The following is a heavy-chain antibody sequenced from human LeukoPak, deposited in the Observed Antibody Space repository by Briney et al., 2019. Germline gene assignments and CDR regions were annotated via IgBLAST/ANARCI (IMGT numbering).Heavy chain of an antibody. V-gene: IGHV3-23*01. CDR1: GFNFRSYE. Sequence: PGGSLRLSCSASGFNFRSYEMNWVRQAPGKGLEWVSTISDSGGSTYYADSVKGRFTISRDNSKNTLYLQMNSLRAEDTAIHYCAKVPYSDYGSGRPPFMDVWGQGTTVAVSS. J-gene: IGHJ6*02. CDR3: AKVPYSDYGSGRPPFMDV. D-gene: IGHD3-10*01. CDR2: ISDSGGST.